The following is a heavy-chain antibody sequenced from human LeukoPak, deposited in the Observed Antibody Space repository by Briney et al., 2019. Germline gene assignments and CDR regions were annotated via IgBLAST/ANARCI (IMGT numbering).Heavy chain of an antibody. D-gene: IGHD3-3*01. J-gene: IGHJ4*02. CDR3: ARSPIDFGVVIHPDY. CDR2: ISAYNGNT. Sequence: ASVKVSCKASGYTFTSYGISWVRQAPGQGLEWMGWISAYNGNTNYAQKLQGRVTMTTDTSTSTAYMELRSLRSDDTAVYYCARSPIDFGVVIHPDYWGQGTLVTVSS. CDR1: GYTFTSYG. V-gene: IGHV1-18*01.